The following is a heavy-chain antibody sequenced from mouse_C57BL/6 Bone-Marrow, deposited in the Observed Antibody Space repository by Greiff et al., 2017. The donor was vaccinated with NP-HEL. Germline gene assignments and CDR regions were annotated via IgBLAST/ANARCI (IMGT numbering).Heavy chain of an antibody. Sequence: EVQGVESGGDLVKPGGSLKLSCAASGFTFSSYGMSWVRQTPDKRLEWVATISSGGSYTYYPDSVKGRFTISRDNAKNTLYLQMSSLKSEDTAMYYCARQVRVAYWGQGTLVTVSA. CDR1: GFTFSSYG. CDR2: ISSGGSYT. D-gene: IGHD2-14*01. CDR3: ARQVRVAY. J-gene: IGHJ3*01. V-gene: IGHV5-6*01.